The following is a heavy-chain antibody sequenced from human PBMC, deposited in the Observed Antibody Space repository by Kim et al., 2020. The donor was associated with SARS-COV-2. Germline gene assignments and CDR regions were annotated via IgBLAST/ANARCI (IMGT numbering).Heavy chain of an antibody. CDR2: T. J-gene: IGHJ4*02. D-gene: IGHD3-22*01. Sequence: TNFAQKFQDRITMTTDTSTGTVYLELRSLRSDDTAMYYCARDTLIIMASDYWGQGTQVTVSS. V-gene: IGHV1-18*01. CDR3: ARDTLIIMASDY.